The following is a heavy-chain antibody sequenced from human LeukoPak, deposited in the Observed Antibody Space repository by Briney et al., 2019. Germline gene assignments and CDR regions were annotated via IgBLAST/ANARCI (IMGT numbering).Heavy chain of an antibody. J-gene: IGHJ3*02. Sequence: PSETLSLTCTVSGGSISSYYWSWIRQPPGKGLEWIGYIYDSGNTNNNPSLRSRVTISVDRSKNQFSLKLSSVTAADTAVYYCARDRPLSGRHAFDIWGQGTMVTVSS. CDR3: ARDRPLSGRHAFDI. D-gene: IGHD2/OR15-2a*01. CDR2: IYDSGNT. V-gene: IGHV4-59*12. CDR1: GGSISSYY.